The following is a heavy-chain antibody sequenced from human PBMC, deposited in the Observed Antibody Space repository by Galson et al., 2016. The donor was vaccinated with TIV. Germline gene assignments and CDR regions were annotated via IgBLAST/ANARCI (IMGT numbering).Heavy chain of an antibody. CDR3: ARVRFTGYGRFDY. Sequence: CAASGFIFSSYSMNWVRQAPGKGLEWISYISDSRTTIYYADSVKGRFTISRDNAKNSLYLQMNGLRAEDTAVYYCARVRFTGYGRFDYWGQGTVVTVSS. V-gene: IGHV3-48*04. D-gene: IGHD5-12*01. CDR1: GFIFSSYS. J-gene: IGHJ4*02. CDR2: ISDSRTTI.